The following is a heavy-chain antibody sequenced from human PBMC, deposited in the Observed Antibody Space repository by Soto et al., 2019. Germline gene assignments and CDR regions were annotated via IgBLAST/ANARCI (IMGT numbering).Heavy chain of an antibody. V-gene: IGHV3-64D*08. CDR2: ISSNGGST. CDR1: GFTFSSYA. Sequence: HPGGSLRLSCSASGFTFSSYAMHWVRQAPGKGLEYVSAISSNGGSTYYADSVKGRFTISRDNSKNTLYLQMSSLRAEDTAVYYCVKDFREQQLDSWFDPWGQGTLVTVSS. D-gene: IGHD6-13*01. CDR3: VKDFREQQLDSWFDP. J-gene: IGHJ5*02.